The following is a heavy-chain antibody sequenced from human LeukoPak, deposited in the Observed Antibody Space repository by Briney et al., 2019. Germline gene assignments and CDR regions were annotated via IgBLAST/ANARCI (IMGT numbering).Heavy chain of an antibody. J-gene: IGHJ5*02. CDR3: ARTNSSGWFQP. V-gene: IGHV3-66*01. D-gene: IGHD6-19*01. Sequence: GGSLRLSCAASGFTVSSNYMSWVRQAPGKGLEWVSVIYSGGGTYYADSVKGRFTISRDNSENTLYLQMNSLRAEDTAVYYCARTNSSGWFQPWGQGTLVTVSS. CDR2: IYSGGGT. CDR1: GFTVSSNY.